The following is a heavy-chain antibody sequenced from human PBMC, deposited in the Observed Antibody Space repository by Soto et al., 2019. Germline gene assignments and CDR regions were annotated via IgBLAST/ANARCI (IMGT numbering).Heavy chain of an antibody. V-gene: IGHV3-30-3*01. CDR3: ARDLLYSSSFTFDAFDI. Sequence: GGSLRLSCAASGFTFSSYAMHWVRQAPGKGLEWVAVISYDGSNKYYADSVKGRFTISRDNSKNTLYLQMNSLRAEDTAVYYCARDLLYSSSFTFDAFDIWGHGTMVTVSS. CDR2: ISYDGSNK. D-gene: IGHD6-6*01. CDR1: GFTFSSYA. J-gene: IGHJ3*02.